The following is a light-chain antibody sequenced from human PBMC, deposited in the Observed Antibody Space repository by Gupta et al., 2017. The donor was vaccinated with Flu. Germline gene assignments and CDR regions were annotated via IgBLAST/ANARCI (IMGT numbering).Light chain of an antibody. CDR1: SSNIGNNY. J-gene: IGLJ3*02. V-gene: IGLV1-51*01. CDR2: DNN. CDR3: GTWDSSLSARV. Sequence: QSVLTQPPSVSAAPGQKVTIPCSGSSSNIGNNYVSWYQQLPGTAPKLLIYDNNKRPSGIPDRFSGSKSGTSATLGITGLQTGDEAVYYCGTWDSSLSARVFGGGTKLTVL.